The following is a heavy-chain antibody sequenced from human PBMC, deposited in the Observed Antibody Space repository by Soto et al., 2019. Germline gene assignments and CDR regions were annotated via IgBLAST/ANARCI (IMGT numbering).Heavy chain of an antibody. CDR2: IIWNSGGI. CDR1: GFTFSDYA. Sequence: EVQLVESGGGLVQPGRSLRLSCAASGFTFSDYAIHWVRQAPGKGLEWVSGIIWNSGGIGYADSVKGRFTISRDNAKNSLYLQKNSLTSEDTALYYCARGMTSHIYGAGGLDYWGQGTLVTVSS. D-gene: IGHD5-18*01. J-gene: IGHJ4*02. V-gene: IGHV3-9*01. CDR3: ARGMTSHIYGAGGLDY.